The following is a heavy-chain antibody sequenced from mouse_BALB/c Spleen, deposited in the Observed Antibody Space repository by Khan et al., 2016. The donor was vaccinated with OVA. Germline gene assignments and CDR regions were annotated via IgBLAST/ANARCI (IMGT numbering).Heavy chain of an antibody. CDR1: GYTFTDYY. D-gene: IGHD1-2*01. Sequence: VQLQQSGAELARPGASVKLSCKASGYTFTDYYINWVKQRTGQGLEWIGEISPGSGDTYYNEKFKGKATLTADNSSSTAYMQLSSLTSEASAVYFCARRNYCGYTFAYWGQGTLVTVSA. J-gene: IGHJ3*01. V-gene: IGHV1-77*01. CDR2: ISPGSGDT. CDR3: ARRNYCGYTFAY.